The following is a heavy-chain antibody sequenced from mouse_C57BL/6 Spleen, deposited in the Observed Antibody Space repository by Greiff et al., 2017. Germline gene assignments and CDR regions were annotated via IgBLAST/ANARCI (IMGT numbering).Heavy chain of an antibody. J-gene: IGHJ2*01. CDR3: AGTTVVPSYYFDY. Sequence: QVQLKQSGPELVKPGASVKISCKASGYAFSSSWMNWVKQRPGKGLEWIGRIYPGDGDTNYNGKFKGKATLTADKSSSTAYMQLSSLTSEDSAVYFCAGTTVVPSYYFDYWGQGTTLTVSS. CDR2: IYPGDGDT. CDR1: GYAFSSSW. V-gene: IGHV1-82*01. D-gene: IGHD1-1*01.